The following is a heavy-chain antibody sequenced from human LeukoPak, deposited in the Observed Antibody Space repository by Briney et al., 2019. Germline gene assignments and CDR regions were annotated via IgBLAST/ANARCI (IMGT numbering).Heavy chain of an antibody. CDR1: GGSFSGYY. CDR2: INHSGST. V-gene: IGHV4-34*01. Sequence: SETLSLTCAVYGGSFSGYYWSWIRQPPGKGLEWIGEINHSGSTNYNPSLKSRVTISVDTSKNQFSLKLSSVPAADTAVYYCARCSSGGSCYSYQHWGQGTLVTVSS. D-gene: IGHD2-15*01. J-gene: IGHJ4*02. CDR3: ARCSSGGSCYSYQH.